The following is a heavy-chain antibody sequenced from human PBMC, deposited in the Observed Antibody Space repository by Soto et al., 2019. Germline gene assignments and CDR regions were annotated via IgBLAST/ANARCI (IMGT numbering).Heavy chain of an antibody. Sequence: GGSLRLSCAASGFTFSSYGMHWVRQAPGKGLEWVAVISNDGTEKYHADSVKGRFTISRDNSKNTLYLQVNSLTAEDTAVYYCARKPETGTTVPFDYWGQGTLVTVSS. CDR3: ARKPETGTTVPFDY. D-gene: IGHD1-1*01. CDR1: GFTFSSYG. V-gene: IGHV3-30*03. CDR2: ISNDGTEK. J-gene: IGHJ4*02.